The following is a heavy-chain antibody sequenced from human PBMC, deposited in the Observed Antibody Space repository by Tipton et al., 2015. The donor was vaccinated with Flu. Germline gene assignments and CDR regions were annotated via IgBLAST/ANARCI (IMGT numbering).Heavy chain of an antibody. J-gene: IGHJ6*02. D-gene: IGHD4-23*01. CDR3: ARMDCGGNPHRNYYFYYGLGV. CDR2: IFYSGST. V-gene: IGHV4-30-4*01. CDR1: GGSISSGDYS. Sequence: TLSLTCTVSGGSISSGDYSWSWIRQPPGKGLEWIGYIFYSGSTYYNPSLKSRVAISADTSESQFSLKVNSVTAADTAVYYCARMDCGGNPHRNYYFYYGLGVWGQGTAITVS.